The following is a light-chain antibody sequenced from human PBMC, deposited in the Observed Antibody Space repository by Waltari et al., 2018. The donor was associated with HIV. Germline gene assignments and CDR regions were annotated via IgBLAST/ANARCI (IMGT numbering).Light chain of an antibody. V-gene: IGLV2-14*01. CDR3: SSYSTITSSYV. Sequence: QSALAQPASVSGSPGQSITISCAGAVGDSGPEIYVSWYQQHPGRAPRLIIYMLSRRPSGFSDRFSGYSSDMSATLTISGLQSDDEAHYYCSSYSTITSSYVFGTGTRVTVL. CDR1: VGDSGPEIY. CDR2: MLS. J-gene: IGLJ1*01.